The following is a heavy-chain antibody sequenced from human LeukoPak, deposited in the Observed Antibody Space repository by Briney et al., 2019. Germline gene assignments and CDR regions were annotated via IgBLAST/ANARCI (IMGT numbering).Heavy chain of an antibody. CDR2: TYYRSKWYN. D-gene: IGHD3-22*01. Sequence: SQTLSLTCAISGDSFSSNSAAWNWITQSPSRGLEWLGRTYYRSKWYNDYAVSVKSRITINPDTSKNQFSLQLNSVTPEDTAVYYCARESSLYYYDSSGYSHWGQGTLVTVSS. V-gene: IGHV6-1*01. CDR3: ARESSLYYYDSSGYSH. J-gene: IGHJ4*02. CDR1: GDSFSSNSAA.